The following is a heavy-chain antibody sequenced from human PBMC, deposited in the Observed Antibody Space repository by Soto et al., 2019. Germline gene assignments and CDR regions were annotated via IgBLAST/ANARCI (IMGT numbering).Heavy chain of an antibody. D-gene: IGHD2-15*01. CDR3: ARDCSGGSCSTAY. J-gene: IGHJ4*02. V-gene: IGHV1-18*01. Sequence: QVQLVQSGAEVKKPGASVKVSCKASGYTFSSYGISWVRQGPGQGLEWMGWISVYNGNKMYAQKFQGRVTMTTDTSTSTAYMGLRSLRSDDTAVYYCARDCSGGSCSTAYWGQGTLVTVSS. CDR1: GYTFSSYG. CDR2: ISVYNGNK.